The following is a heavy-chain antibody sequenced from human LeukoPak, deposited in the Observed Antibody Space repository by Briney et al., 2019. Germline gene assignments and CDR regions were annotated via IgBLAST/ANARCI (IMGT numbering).Heavy chain of an antibody. J-gene: IGHJ5*02. Sequence: SETLSLTCTVSGGSFSSGSYYWSWIRQPPGKGLEWIGYIYYSGSTNYNPSLKSRVTISVDTSKNQFSLKLSSVTAADTAVYYCARGSKKDYYDSSGYTNWFDPWGQGTLVTVSS. CDR2: IYYSGST. CDR3: ARGSKKDYYDSSGYTNWFDP. CDR1: GGSFSSGSYY. V-gene: IGHV4-61*01. D-gene: IGHD3-22*01.